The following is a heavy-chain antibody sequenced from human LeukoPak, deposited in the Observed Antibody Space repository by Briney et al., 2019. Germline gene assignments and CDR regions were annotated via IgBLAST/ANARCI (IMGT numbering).Heavy chain of an antibody. D-gene: IGHD5-24*01. CDR3: ADSRRDAYNSADY. Sequence: SETLSLTCTVSGGSMSNYYWSWIRQPPGKGLEWIGHIYYSGGTNYNPSLKSRVTISVDTSKNQFALTLTSVTAADTAVYYCADSRRDAYNSADYWGQGTLVTVSS. CDR2: IYYSGGT. J-gene: IGHJ4*01. V-gene: IGHV4-59*01. CDR1: GGSMSNYY.